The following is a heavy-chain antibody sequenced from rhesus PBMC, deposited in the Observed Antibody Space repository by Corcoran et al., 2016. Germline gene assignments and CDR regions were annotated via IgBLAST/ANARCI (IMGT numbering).Heavy chain of an antibody. Sequence: EVRLVESGGGLVQPGGSLRLSCAASGFTFSDYYMSWVRQAPGKGPEGVGFLRNKTNGGSAEYPASVKGRFTISRDDSKSIASLQMNSLKTEDTAVYYCARRGRQLDFDYWGQGVLVTVSS. D-gene: IGHD6-25*01. V-gene: IGHV3-116*02. CDR2: LRNKTNGGSA. CDR3: ARRGRQLDFDY. CDR1: GFTFSDYY. J-gene: IGHJ4*01.